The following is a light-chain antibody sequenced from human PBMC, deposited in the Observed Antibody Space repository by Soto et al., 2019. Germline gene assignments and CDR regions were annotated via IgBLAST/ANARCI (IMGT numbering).Light chain of an antibody. Sequence: EIVLTQSPGTLSLSPGERDTLSCRASQSVSSSYLAWYQQKPGQAPRLLIYGASSRATGIPDRFSGSGSGTDFTLTISRLEPVDFAVYYCQKYGSSPPITFGQGTRLEIK. CDR1: QSVSSSY. J-gene: IGKJ5*01. V-gene: IGKV3-20*01. CDR3: QKYGSSPPIT. CDR2: GAS.